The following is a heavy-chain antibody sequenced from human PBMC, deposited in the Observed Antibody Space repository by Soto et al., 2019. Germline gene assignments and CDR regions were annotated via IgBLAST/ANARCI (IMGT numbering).Heavy chain of an antibody. V-gene: IGHV1-69*01. J-gene: IGHJ6*02. CDR2: IIPIFGTA. CDR1: GGTFSSYA. D-gene: IGHD2-15*01. Sequence: QVQLVQSGAEVKKPGSSVKVSCKASGGTFSSYAISWVRQAPGQGLEWLGGIIPIFGTANYAQKFQGRVTITADESTSTAYMALSSLRSEDTAVYYCAVRTMTSTYYSQERRYYYGMDVWGQGTTVTVSS. CDR3: AVRTMTSTYYSQERRYYYGMDV.